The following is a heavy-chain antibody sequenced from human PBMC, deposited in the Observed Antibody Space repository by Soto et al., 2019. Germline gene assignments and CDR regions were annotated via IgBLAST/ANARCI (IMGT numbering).Heavy chain of an antibody. V-gene: IGHV1-8*01. CDR1: GYTFTSYD. Sequence: GASVKVSCKASGYTFTSYDSNWVRQATGEGLEWMGWMNPNSGNTGYAQKFQGRVTMTRNTSISTAYMELSSLRSEDTAVYYCARGRYSYYDFWSGYSRRRYFDYWGQGTLVTVSS. CDR2: MNPNSGNT. J-gene: IGHJ4*02. CDR3: ARGRYSYYDFWSGYSRRRYFDY. D-gene: IGHD3-3*01.